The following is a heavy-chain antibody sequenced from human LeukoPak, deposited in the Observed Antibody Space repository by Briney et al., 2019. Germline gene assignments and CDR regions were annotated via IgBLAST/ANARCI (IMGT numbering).Heavy chain of an antibody. CDR1: GYTFTGYY. J-gene: IGHJ6*02. V-gene: IGHV1-2*04. D-gene: IGHD4-17*01. CDR3: VRDRYGDYRPNYYYYGMDV. CDR2: INPNSGGT. Sequence: GASVKVSCKASGYTFTGYYMHWVRQAPGQGLEWMGWINPNSGGTKYAQKFQGWVTMTRDTSINTAFMDLRRLRSDDTAVYYCVRDRYGDYRPNYYYYGMDVWGQGTTVTVSS.